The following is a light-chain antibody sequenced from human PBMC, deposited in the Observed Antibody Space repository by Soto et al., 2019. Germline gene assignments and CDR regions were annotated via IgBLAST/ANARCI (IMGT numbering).Light chain of an antibody. CDR1: QSISSW. J-gene: IGKJ1*01. CDR3: QQYNSYWT. Sequence: DIQMTQSPSTLSASVGDRVTITCRASQSISSWLAWYQQKQGKAPKLLIYKASSLQSGVPSRFSGSGSGTEFTLTLSSLQPDDFETYSCQQYNSYWTFGQGTTVDIK. V-gene: IGKV1-5*03. CDR2: KAS.